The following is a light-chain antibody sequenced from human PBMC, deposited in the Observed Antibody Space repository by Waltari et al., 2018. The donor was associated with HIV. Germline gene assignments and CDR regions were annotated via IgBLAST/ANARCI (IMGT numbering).Light chain of an antibody. CDR3: SSYTITTAIV. Sequence: HSALTQPASVSASPGQSITISCTGTSGAFDISSLISWYQQRPGKVPTVIIYEVISLPPGISNRFSGSKSGNTASMTISGLQPEDEADYYGSSYTITTAIVFGGGTKLTVL. CDR2: EVI. CDR1: SGAFDISSL. V-gene: IGLV2-14*01. J-gene: IGLJ2*01.